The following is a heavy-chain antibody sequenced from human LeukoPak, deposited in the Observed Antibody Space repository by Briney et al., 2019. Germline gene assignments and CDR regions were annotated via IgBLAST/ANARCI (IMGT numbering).Heavy chain of an antibody. CDR2: IYYSGST. V-gene: IGHV4-59*01. J-gene: IGHJ6*02. CDR3: ATIAAAGVGPMDV. D-gene: IGHD6-13*01. Sequence: SETLSLTCTVSGGSISSYYWSWIRQPPGKGLEWIGYIYYSGSTNYNPSLKSRVTISVDTSKNQFSLKLSSVTAADTAVYYCATIAAAGVGPMDVWGQGTTVAVSS. CDR1: GGSISSYY.